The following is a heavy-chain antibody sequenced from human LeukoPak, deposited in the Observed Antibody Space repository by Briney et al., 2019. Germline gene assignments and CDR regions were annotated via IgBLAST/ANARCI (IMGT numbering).Heavy chain of an antibody. CDR2: ISSSSYI. V-gene: IGHV3-21*01. CDR1: GFTFSSYS. CDR3: ARDPLVVVAATRSYYYGMDV. J-gene: IGHJ6*02. D-gene: IGHD2-15*01. Sequence: PGGSLRLSCAASGFTFSSYSMNWVRQAPGKGLEWVSSISSSSYIYYADSVKGRFTISRDNAKNSLYLQMNSLRAEDTAVYYCARDPLVVVAATRSYYYGMDVWGQGTTVTVSS.